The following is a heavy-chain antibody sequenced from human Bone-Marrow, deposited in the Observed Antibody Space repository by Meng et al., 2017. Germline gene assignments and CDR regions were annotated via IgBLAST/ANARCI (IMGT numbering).Heavy chain of an antibody. J-gene: IGHJ2*01. CDR1: GGSISSCNW. CDR3: ARVRVEYWYFDL. Sequence: QVLVQASGTGLVKPSGTLSLTCAFSGGSISSCNWWSWVRQPPGKGLEWIGEIYHSGSTNYNPSLKSRVTISVDKSKNQFSLKLSSVTAADTAVYYCARVRVEYWYFDLWGRGTLVTVSS. CDR2: IYHSGST. V-gene: IGHV4-4*02.